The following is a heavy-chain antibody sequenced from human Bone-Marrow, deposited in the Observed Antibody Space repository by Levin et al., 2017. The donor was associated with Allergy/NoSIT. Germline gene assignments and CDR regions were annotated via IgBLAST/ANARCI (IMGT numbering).Heavy chain of an antibody. D-gene: IGHD5-24*01. J-gene: IGHJ3*02. CDR2: IYQSGST. Sequence: SETLSLTCAVSGGSINNGDYFWSWFRQPPGKGLEWIGYIYQSGSTFYNPSLTSRATMSVDTTKNQFSLKLTSVTAADTAVYYCGRVFWDDDDDGYGGEIDFDIWGQGTMVTVSS. CDR3: GRVFWDDDDDGYGGEIDFDI. V-gene: IGHV4-30-4*01. CDR1: GGSINNGDYF.